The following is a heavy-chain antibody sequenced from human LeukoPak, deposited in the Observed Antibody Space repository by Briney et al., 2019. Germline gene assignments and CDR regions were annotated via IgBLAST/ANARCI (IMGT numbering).Heavy chain of an antibody. CDR1: GGSFSGYY. D-gene: IGHD3-10*01. CDR2: INHSGST. J-gene: IGHJ4*02. Sequence: SETLSLTCAVYGGSFSGYYWSWICQPPGKGLEWIGEINHSGSTNYNPSLKSRVTISVDTSKNQFSLKLSSVTAADTAVYYCASGSSVNYYGSGSYLYYYAYYFDYWGQGTLVTVSS. V-gene: IGHV4-34*01. CDR3: ASGSSVNYYGSGSYLYYYAYYFDY.